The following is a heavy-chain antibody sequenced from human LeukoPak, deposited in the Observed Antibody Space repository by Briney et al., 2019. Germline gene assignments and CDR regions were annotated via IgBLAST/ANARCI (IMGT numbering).Heavy chain of an antibody. Sequence: AGGSLRLSCAATGFTFSSYGMHWVRQAPGKGLEWVAVITYDGSNKYYADSVKGRFTISRDNSKNTLYLQMNSLRAEDTAVYYCAKEEHRSIFGVVIEYFDYWGQETLVSVSS. J-gene: IGHJ4*02. V-gene: IGHV3-30*18. CDR1: GFTFSSYG. CDR2: ITYDGSNK. D-gene: IGHD3-3*01. CDR3: AKEEHRSIFGVVIEYFDY.